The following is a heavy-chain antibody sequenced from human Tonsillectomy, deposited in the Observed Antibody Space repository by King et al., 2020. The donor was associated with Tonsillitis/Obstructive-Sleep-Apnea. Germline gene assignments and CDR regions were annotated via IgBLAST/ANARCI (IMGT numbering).Heavy chain of an antibody. D-gene: IGHD6-19*01. J-gene: IGHJ4*02. V-gene: IGHV3-30*04. CDR3: ATSFLRALAGTDPFW. CDR2: ISYDGSNK. CDR1: GFTFSSYA. Sequence: VQLVESGGGVVQPGRSLRLSCAASGFTFSSYAMHWVRQAPGKGLEWVAVISYDGSNKYYADSVKGRFTISRDNSKNTLYLQMNSLRAEDTAVYYCATSFLRALAGTDPFWWGQGTLVTVSS.